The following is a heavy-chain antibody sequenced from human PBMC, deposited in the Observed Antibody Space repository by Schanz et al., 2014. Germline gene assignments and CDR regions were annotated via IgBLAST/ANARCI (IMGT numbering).Heavy chain of an antibody. V-gene: IGHV3-30*02. D-gene: IGHD5-12*01. CDR3: AKDRRDGYNSRYYYYFYGMDV. CDR1: GFTFSSYT. CDR2: IRYDGDNK. Sequence: QVQLLESGGGLVKPGGSLRLSCAASGFTFSSYTMKWVRQAPGKGLEWVAFIRYDGDNKYYADSVKGRFAISRDNSKNTLFLQMNSLRAEDTAIYYCAKDRRDGYNSRYYYYFYGMDVWGQGTTVTVSS. J-gene: IGHJ6*02.